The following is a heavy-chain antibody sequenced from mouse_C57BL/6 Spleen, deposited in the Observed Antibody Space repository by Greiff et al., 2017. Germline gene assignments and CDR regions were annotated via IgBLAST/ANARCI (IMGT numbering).Heavy chain of an antibody. CDR2: ISSGSSTI. Sequence: EVKLMESGGGLVKPGGSLKLSCAASGFTFSDYGMHWVRQAPEKGLEWVAYISSGSSTIYYADTVKGRFTISRDNAKNTLFLQMTILRAEDTAMYYCARGYYRYCAMDYWGQGTSVTVSS. V-gene: IGHV5-17*01. CDR3: ARGYYRYCAMDY. J-gene: IGHJ4*01. D-gene: IGHD2-3*01. CDR1: GFTFSDYG.